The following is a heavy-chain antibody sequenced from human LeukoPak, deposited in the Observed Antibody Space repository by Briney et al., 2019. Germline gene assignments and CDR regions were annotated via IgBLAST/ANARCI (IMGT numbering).Heavy chain of an antibody. CDR2: ISGSGGST. CDR1: GFTFSSYA. D-gene: IGHD2-21*02. CDR3: AKDEAHIVVVTAWAPSDY. V-gene: IGHV3-23*01. J-gene: IGHJ4*02. Sequence: HPGGSLRLSCAASGFTFSSYAMSWVRQAPGKGLEWVSAISGSGGSTYYADSVKGRFTISRDNSKNTLYLQVNSLRAEDTAVYYCAKDEAHIVVVTAWAPSDYWGQGTLVTVSS.